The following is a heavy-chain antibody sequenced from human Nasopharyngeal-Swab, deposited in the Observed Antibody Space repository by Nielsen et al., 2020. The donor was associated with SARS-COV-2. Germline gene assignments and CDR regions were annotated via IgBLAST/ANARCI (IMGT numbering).Heavy chain of an antibody. CDR3: VSRGGADDAFDI. CDR1: GFTFSSYG. V-gene: IGHV3-30*02. Sequence: GESLKISCAASGFTFSSYGMHWVRQAPGKGLEWVAVIWYDGSNKYYADSVKGRFTISRDNSKNTLYLQMNSLRAEDTAVYYCVSRGGADDAFDIWGQGTMVTVSS. D-gene: IGHD4-23*01. CDR2: IWYDGSNK. J-gene: IGHJ3*02.